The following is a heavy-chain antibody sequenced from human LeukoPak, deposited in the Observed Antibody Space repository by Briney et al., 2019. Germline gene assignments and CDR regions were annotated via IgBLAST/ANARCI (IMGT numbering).Heavy chain of an antibody. CDR3: VREYRDFYYYYMDV. Sequence: GGSLRLSCAASEFTFSSYWMTWVRQVPGKGLEWVSGINWNGGSTGYADSVKGRFTISRDNAKNSLYLQMNSLRAEDTALYYCVREYRDFYYYYMDVWGKGTTVTVSS. CDR2: INWNGGST. V-gene: IGHV3-20*04. D-gene: IGHD1-26*01. CDR1: EFTFSSYW. J-gene: IGHJ6*03.